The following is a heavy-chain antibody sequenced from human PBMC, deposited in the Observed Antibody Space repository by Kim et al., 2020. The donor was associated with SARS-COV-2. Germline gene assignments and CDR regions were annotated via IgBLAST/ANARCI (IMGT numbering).Heavy chain of an antibody. CDR3: ARRAESGYSYGFPDY. Sequence: GGSLRLSCAASGFTFSDYYMSWIRQAPGKGPEWVSYISSSSSYTNYADSVKGRFTISRDNAKNSLYLQMNSLRAEDTAVYYCARRAESGYSYGFPDYWGQGTLVTVSS. D-gene: IGHD5-18*01. CDR1: GFTFSDYY. J-gene: IGHJ4*02. V-gene: IGHV3-11*03. CDR2: ISSSSSYT.